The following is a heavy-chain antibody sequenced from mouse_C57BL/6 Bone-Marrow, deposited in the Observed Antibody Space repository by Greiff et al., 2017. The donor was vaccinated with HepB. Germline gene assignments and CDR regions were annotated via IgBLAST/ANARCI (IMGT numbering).Heavy chain of an antibody. CDR1: GYTFTSYW. D-gene: IGHD1-1*01. J-gene: IGHJ1*03. CDR3: ARLRFYWYFDV. CDR2: IHPNSGST. V-gene: IGHV1-64*01. Sequence: QVQLQQPGAELVKPWASVKLSCKASGYTFTSYWMHWVKQRPGQGLEWIGMIHPNSGSTNYNEKFKSKATLTVDKSSSTAYMQLSSLTSEDSAVYYCARLRFYWYFDVWGTGTTVTVSS.